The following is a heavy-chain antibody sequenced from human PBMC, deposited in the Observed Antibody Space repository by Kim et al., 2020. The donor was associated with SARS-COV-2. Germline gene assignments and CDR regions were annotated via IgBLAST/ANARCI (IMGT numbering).Heavy chain of an antibody. CDR1: GFTVSSNY. CDR3: AIALSGYSSSWFLPQLDY. J-gene: IGHJ4*02. D-gene: IGHD6-13*01. CDR2: IYSDGST. V-gene: IGHV3-53*04. Sequence: GGSLRLSCAASGFTVSSNYMSWVRQAPGKGLEWVSVIYSDGSTYYADSVKGRLTISRHNSKNTLYPRMNSLRAEDTAVYYCAIALSGYSSSWFLPQLDYWGQRAMLTATS.